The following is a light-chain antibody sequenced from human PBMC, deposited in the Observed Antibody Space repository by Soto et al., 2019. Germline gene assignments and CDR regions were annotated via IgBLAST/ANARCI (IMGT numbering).Light chain of an antibody. CDR3: SSYTSRSTWV. V-gene: IGLV2-14*01. CDR1: SSDVGAYNY. CDR2: EVS. J-gene: IGLJ3*02. Sequence: QSALTQPASVSGSPGQSITISCTGTSSDVGAYNYVSWYQQHPGKAPKFMIYEVSNRPSGVSNRFSGFKSGNTDSLTISGLQAEDEADYYCSSYTSRSTWVFGGGTKLTVL.